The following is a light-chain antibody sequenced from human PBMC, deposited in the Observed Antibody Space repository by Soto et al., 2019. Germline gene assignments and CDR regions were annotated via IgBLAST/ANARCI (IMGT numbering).Light chain of an antibody. V-gene: IGKV3-20*01. CDR2: GAS. CDR1: QSVSSSY. Sequence: EIVLTQSPGTLSLSPGERATLSCRASQSVSSSYLAWYQQKPGQAPRLLIYGASSRATGIPDRFSGSGSGTDFNLTISRLEPEDFAVYYCQQYGSSRHGTFGQGTKVDIK. CDR3: QQYGSSRHGT. J-gene: IGKJ1*01.